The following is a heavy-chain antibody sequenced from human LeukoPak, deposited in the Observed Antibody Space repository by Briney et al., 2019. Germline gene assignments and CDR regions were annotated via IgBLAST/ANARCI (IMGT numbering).Heavy chain of an antibody. Sequence: SETLSLTRAVYGGSFSGYYWSWIRQPPGKGLEWIGEINHSGSTNYNPSLKSRVTISVDTSKNQFCLKLSSVTAADTAVYYCARLKGCRGNYYGSGSYYKCYYFDYWGQGTLVTVSS. V-gene: IGHV4-34*01. CDR2: INHSGST. CDR3: ARLKGCRGNYYGSGSYYKCYYFDY. D-gene: IGHD3-10*01. CDR1: GGSFSGYY. J-gene: IGHJ4*02.